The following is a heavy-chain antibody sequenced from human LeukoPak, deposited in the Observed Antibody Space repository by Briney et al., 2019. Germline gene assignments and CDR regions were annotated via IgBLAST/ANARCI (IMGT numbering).Heavy chain of an antibody. CDR2: IMYDGSS. J-gene: IGHJ4*02. V-gene: IGHV4-34*01. CDR1: GGSFSGSY. D-gene: IGHD3-22*01. Sequence: PSETLSLTCAVHGGSFSGSYWSWIRQPPGKGLEWIGEIMYDGSSNYHPSLKSRVSMSVDTSKNQFSLKMTSVTAADTAVYYCARGRYYFDSSGAFYWGQGTLVTVSS. CDR3: ARGRYYFDSSGAFY.